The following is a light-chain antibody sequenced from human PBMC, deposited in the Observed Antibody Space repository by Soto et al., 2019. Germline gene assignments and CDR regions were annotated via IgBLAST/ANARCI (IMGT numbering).Light chain of an antibody. V-gene: IGKV1-5*01. CDR3: QQYNSYSGT. CDR1: QNIRNW. Sequence: DIKVTHSLSTLSASVGDSIPITSRASQNIRNWLAWYQQKPGKAPNPLIYDASSLESGVPSRFIGTGSGTEFTLTISSLQPDDFATYYCQQYNSYSGTFGQGTRLEIK. CDR2: DAS. J-gene: IGKJ5*01.